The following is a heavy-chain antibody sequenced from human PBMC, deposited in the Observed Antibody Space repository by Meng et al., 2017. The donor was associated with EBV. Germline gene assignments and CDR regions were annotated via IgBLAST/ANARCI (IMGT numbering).Heavy chain of an antibody. J-gene: IGHJ4*02. Sequence: QVQVVQSGAEVKTPGASVKVSCKASGYTFTGYYMHWVRQAPGQGLEWMGRINPNSGGTNYAQKFQGRVTMTRDTSISTAYMELSRLRSDDTAVYYCARVGIAVAGTGDYWGQGTLVTVSS. V-gene: IGHV1-2*06. D-gene: IGHD6-19*01. CDR1: GYTFTGYY. CDR2: INPNSGGT. CDR3: ARVGIAVAGTGDY.